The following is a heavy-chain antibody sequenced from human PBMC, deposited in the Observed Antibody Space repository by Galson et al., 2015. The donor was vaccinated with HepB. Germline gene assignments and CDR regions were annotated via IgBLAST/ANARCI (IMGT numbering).Heavy chain of an antibody. Sequence: SLRLSCAASGFTFSSYWMSWVRQAPGKGLEWVANIKQDGSEKYYVDSVKGRFTISRDNAKNSLYLQMNRLRDEDTAVYYCARVGYYDSSGYRPYFDYWGQGPLVPVSS. D-gene: IGHD3-22*01. CDR1: GFTFSSYW. CDR3: ARVGYYDSSGYRPYFDY. J-gene: IGHJ4*02. V-gene: IGHV3-7*03. CDR2: IKQDGSEK.